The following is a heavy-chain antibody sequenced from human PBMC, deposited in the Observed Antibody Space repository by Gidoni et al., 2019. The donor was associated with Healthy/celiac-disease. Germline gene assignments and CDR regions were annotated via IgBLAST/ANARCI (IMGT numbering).Heavy chain of an antibody. J-gene: IGHJ6*02. Sequence: QVQLVQSGAEVKKPGSSVKVSCKASGGTFSSYTISWVRQAPGQGLEWMGRIIPILGIANYAQKFQGRVTITADKSTSTAYMELSSLRSEDTAVYYCAREWIEIIAERAHYGMDVWGQGTTVTVSS. CDR2: IIPILGIA. CDR1: GGTFSSYT. D-gene: IGHD6-13*01. V-gene: IGHV1-69*08. CDR3: AREWIEIIAERAHYGMDV.